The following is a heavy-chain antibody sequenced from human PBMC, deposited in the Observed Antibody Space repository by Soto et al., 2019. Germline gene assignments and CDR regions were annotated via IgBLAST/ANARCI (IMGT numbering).Heavy chain of an antibody. J-gene: IGHJ4*02. CDR3: AAGGGLPRYY. V-gene: IGHV4-30-2*01. Sequence: SETLCLTCTVSGGSLSSGGYSWSWIRPPPGKGLEWIGYIYHSGSTYYNPSLKSRVTISVDRSKNQFSLKLSSVTAADTAVYYCAAGGGLPRYYWGQGTLVTVSS. CDR2: IYHSGST. D-gene: IGHD5-12*01. CDR1: GGSLSSGGYS.